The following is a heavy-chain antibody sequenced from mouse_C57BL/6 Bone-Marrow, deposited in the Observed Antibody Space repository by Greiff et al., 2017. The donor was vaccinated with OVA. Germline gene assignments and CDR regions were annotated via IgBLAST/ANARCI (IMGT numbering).Heavy chain of an antibody. Sequence: EVMLVESGGGLVKPGGSLKLSCAASGFTFSDYGMHWVRQAPEKGLEWVAYISSGSSTIYYADTVKGRFTISRDNAKNTLFLQMTSLRSEDTAMYYCARQGYSNYAYAMDYWGQGTSVTVSS. D-gene: IGHD2-5*01. V-gene: IGHV5-17*01. CDR1: GFTFSDYG. CDR2: ISSGSSTI. CDR3: ARQGYSNYAYAMDY. J-gene: IGHJ4*01.